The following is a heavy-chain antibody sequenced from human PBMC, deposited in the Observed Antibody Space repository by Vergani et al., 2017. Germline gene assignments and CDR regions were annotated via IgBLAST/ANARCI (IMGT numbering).Heavy chain of an antibody. Sequence: VQLVESGGGVVQPGRSLRLSCAASGFTFSSYAMSWVRQAPGKGLEWVSAISGSGGSTYYADSVKGRFTISRDNSKNTLYLQMNSLRAEDTAVYYCAKSSGWEDDAFDIWGQGTMVTVSS. V-gene: IGHV3-23*04. CDR2: ISGSGGST. J-gene: IGHJ3*02. CDR1: GFTFSSYA. CDR3: AKSSGWEDDAFDI. D-gene: IGHD6-19*01.